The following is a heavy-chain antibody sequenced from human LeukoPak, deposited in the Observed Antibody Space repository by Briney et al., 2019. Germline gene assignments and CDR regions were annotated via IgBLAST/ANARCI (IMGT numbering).Heavy chain of an antibody. CDR1: GGSISSYY. Sequence: SETLSLTCTVSGGSISSYYWSWIRQPPGKGLEWIGYIYYSGSTNYNPSLKSRVTISVDTSKNQFSLKLSSVTAADTAVYYCASRYSSGWYWVYWGQGTLVTVSS. V-gene: IGHV4-59*12. D-gene: IGHD6-19*01. CDR3: ASRYSSGWYWVY. J-gene: IGHJ4*02. CDR2: IYYSGST.